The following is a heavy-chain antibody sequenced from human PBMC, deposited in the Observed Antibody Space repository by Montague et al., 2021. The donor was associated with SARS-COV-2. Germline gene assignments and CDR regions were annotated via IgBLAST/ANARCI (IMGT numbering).Heavy chain of an antibody. CDR2: IYDSGST. CDR3: ARRGRKLLPVATTIGGFDI. Sequence: SETLSLTCTVSGGSISSNNYYWDWIRQPPGKGLEWIGSIYDSGSTYYXXXLKSRVTISVDTSKNHFSLKLNSVTAADTAVYYCARRGRKLLPVATTIGGFDIWAKGQWSPSLQ. J-gene: IGHJ3*02. CDR1: GGSISSNNYY. V-gene: IGHV4-39*02. D-gene: IGHD5-12*01.